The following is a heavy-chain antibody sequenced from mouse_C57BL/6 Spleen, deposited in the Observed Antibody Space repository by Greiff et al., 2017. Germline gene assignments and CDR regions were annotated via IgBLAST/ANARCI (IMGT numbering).Heavy chain of an antibody. CDR1: GYAFSSSW. J-gene: IGHJ3*01. V-gene: IGHV1-82*01. CDR3: ARGRVAQATSFAY. D-gene: IGHD3-2*02. CDR2: IYPGDGDT. Sequence: VKLVESGPELVKPGASVKISCKASGYAFSSSWMNWVKQRPGKGLEWIGRIYPGDGDTNYNGKFKGKATLTADKSSSTAYMQLSSLTSEDSAVYFCARGRVAQATSFAYWGQGTLVTVSA.